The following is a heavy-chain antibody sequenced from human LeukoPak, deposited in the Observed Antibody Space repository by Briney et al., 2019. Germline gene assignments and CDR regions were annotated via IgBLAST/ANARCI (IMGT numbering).Heavy chain of an antibody. CDR1: GFTFSDSW. V-gene: IGHV3-7*01. CDR2: TDGEGSRE. D-gene: IGHD5/OR15-5a*01. J-gene: IGHJ5*02. Sequence: VGSLRLSCVASGFTFSDSWVSCVRHVSGKGLECVAQTDGEGSREKYVDSVKGRFTISRDNDNPSLYLEMINLPVEETAVYYSAKEVTRVSRKARDWFDPRGQGTRVTVSS. CDR3: AKEVTRVSRKARDWFDP.